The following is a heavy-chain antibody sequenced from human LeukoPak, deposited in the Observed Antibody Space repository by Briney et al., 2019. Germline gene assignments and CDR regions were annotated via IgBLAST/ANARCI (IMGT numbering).Heavy chain of an antibody. J-gene: IGHJ4*02. CDR3: AREGFSLGSYYWGYYFDY. V-gene: IGHV1-18*01. CDR1: GYTFTSYG. CDR2: ISAYNGNT. D-gene: IGHD1-26*01. Sequence: ASVKVSCKASGYTFTSYGISWVRQAPGQGLEWMGWISAYNGNTNYAQKLQGRVTMTTDTSTSTAYMELRSLRSDDTAVYCCAREGFSLGSYYWGYYFDYWGQGTLVTVSS.